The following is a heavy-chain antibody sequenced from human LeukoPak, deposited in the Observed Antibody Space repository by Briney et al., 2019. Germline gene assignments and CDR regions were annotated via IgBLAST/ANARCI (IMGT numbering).Heavy chain of an antibody. CDR1: GGSISSSSYY. CDR2: IYYSGST. Sequence: KASETLSLTCTVSGGSISSSSYYWGWIRQPPGQGLEWIGSIYYSGSTYYNPSLKSRFTISVDTSKNQFSLKLSSVTAADTAVYYCASSGGYDSSGYYLFPFDYWGQGTLVTVSS. V-gene: IGHV4-39*01. D-gene: IGHD3-22*01. J-gene: IGHJ4*02. CDR3: ASSGGYDSSGYYLFPFDY.